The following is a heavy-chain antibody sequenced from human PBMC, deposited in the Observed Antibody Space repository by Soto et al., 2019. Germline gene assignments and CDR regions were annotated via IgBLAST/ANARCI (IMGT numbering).Heavy chain of an antibody. Sequence: PGESLKISCQASGYSFANFWIGWMRQMPGKGLEWMGIIYPYDSDTKYSPSFQGQVTVSADESITTAYLQWSSLQASDTAIYFCARVGGLYTAFDFWGQGTLVTVTS. CDR2: IYPYDSDT. D-gene: IGHD2-2*02. CDR3: ARVGGLYTAFDF. J-gene: IGHJ4*02. CDR1: GYSFANFW. V-gene: IGHV5-51*01.